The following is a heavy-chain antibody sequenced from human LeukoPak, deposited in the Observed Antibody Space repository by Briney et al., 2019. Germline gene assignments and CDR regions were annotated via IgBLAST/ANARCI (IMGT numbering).Heavy chain of an antibody. CDR1: GGSITTNNYY. Sequence: SETLSLTCTVSGGSITTNNYYWGWIRQPPGKGLEWIGMISYSGSTYYNPSLKSRVTISRETSKNQFSLKVRSVTAADTAVYYCAKRYCSSTTCYDDRGAFDYWGQGTLVTVSS. CDR3: AKRYCSSTTCYDDRGAFDY. V-gene: IGHV4-39*01. D-gene: IGHD2-2*01. J-gene: IGHJ4*02. CDR2: ISYSGST.